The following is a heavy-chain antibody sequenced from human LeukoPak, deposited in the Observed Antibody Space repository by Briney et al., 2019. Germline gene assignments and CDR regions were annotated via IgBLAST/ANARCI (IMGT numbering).Heavy chain of an antibody. J-gene: IGHJ4*02. CDR1: GGTFSSYA. CDR2: IIPIFGTA. Sequence: SVKVSCKASGGTFSSYAISWVRQAPGQGLEWMGGIIPIFGTANYAQKFQGRVTITADESTSTAYMELSSLRSEDTAVYYCASHSSGWLRGFDYWGQGTLVTVSS. D-gene: IGHD6-19*01. V-gene: IGHV1-69*13. CDR3: ASHSSGWLRGFDY.